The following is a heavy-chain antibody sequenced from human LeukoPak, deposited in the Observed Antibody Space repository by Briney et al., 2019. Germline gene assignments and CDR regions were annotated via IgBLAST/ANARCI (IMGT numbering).Heavy chain of an antibody. CDR2: IKSKTDGGTT. D-gene: IGHD6-19*01. V-gene: IGHV3-15*01. CDR3: TTRTLGIAVAGMDYFDY. J-gene: IGHJ4*02. Sequence: GGSLRLSCAASGFTFSNAWMSWVRQAPGKGLEWVGRIKSKTDGGTTDYAAPVKGRFAISRDDSKNTLYLQMNSLKTEDTAVHYCTTRTLGIAVAGMDYFDYWGQGTLVTVSS. CDR1: GFTFSNAW.